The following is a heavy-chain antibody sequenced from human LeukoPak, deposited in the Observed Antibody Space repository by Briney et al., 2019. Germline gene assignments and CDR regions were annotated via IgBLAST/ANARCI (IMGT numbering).Heavy chain of an antibody. J-gene: IGHJ4*02. CDR1: GGSISSYY. CDR3: ARIAPSIAAAGTSRGGFDY. D-gene: IGHD6-13*01. V-gene: IGHV4-4*07. Sequence: SETLSLTCTVSGGSISSYYWSWIRQPAGKGLEWIGRIYTSGSTNYNPSLKSRVTIPVDKSKNQFSLKLSSVTAADTAVYYCARIAPSIAAAGTSRGGFDYWGQGTLVTVSS. CDR2: IYTSGST.